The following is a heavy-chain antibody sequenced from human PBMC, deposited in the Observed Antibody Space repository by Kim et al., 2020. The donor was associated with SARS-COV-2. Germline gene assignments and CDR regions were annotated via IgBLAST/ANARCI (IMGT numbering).Heavy chain of an antibody. CDR1: GDSVSSNSAA. CDR3: TNVPGTTLAFWDAFDI. V-gene: IGHV6-1*01. D-gene: IGHD1-1*01. J-gene: IGHJ3*02. CDR2: TYYRSKWYT. Sequence: SQTLSLTCDISGDSVSSNSAAWNWIRQSPSRGLEWLGRTYYRSKWYTDYALSVKGRITINPDTSKNQFSLQLNSVTPEDTAVYYCTNVPGTTLAFWDAFDIWGQGTMVTVSS.